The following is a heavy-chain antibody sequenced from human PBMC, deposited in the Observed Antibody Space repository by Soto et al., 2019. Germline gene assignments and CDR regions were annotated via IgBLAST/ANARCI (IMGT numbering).Heavy chain of an antibody. V-gene: IGHV4-4*02. Sequence: SSETLSLTCAVSGYSVVNTNWWSWVRQPPGKGLEWIGEIYHSGIANYNPSLKSRVTISVDKSKNQFSLTLRSLTAADTALYYCARVHNLVATMSDLDSWGAGTLVTV. J-gene: IGHJ4*02. CDR2: IYHSGIA. CDR1: GYSVVNTNW. D-gene: IGHD5-12*01. CDR3: ARVHNLVATMSDLDS.